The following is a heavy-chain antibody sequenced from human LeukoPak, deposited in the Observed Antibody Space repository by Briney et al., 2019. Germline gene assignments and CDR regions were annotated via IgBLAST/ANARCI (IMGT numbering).Heavy chain of an antibody. CDR2: IYYSGST. CDR3: ARHGGGPYYFDY. CDR1: GGSISSYY. D-gene: IGHD3-10*01. Sequence: SETLSLTCTVSGGSISSYYWSWTRQPPGKGLEWIGYIYYSGSTNYNPSLKSRVTISVDTSKNQFSLKLSSVTAADTAVYYCARHGGGPYYFDYWGQGTLVTVSS. J-gene: IGHJ4*02. V-gene: IGHV4-59*08.